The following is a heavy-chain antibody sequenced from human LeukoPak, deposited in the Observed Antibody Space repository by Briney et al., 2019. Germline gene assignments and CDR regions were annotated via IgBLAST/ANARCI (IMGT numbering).Heavy chain of an antibody. CDR3: ARGVPDSGYDN. CDR1: GFTFSSYG. CDR2: IWYDGSNK. V-gene: IGHV3-33*08. J-gene: IGHJ4*02. Sequence: GGSLRLSCAASGFTFSSYGMHWVRQAPGKGLEWVAVIWYDGSNKYYADSAKGRFTISRDNSKNTLYLQMNSLRAEDTAVYYCARGVPDSGYDNWGQGTLVTVSS. D-gene: IGHD5-12*01.